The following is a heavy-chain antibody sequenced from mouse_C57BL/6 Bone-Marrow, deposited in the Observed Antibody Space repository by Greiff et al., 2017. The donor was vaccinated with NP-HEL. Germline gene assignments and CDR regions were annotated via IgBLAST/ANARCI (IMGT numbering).Heavy chain of an antibody. J-gene: IGHJ2*01. CDR2: ISDGGSYT. CDR3: ARDDGYY. Sequence: DVMLVESGGGLEKPGGSLKLSCAASGFTFSSYAMSWVRQTPEKRLEWVATISDGGSYTYYPDNVKGRFTISRDNAKNNLYLQMSHLKSEDTAMYYCARDDGYYWGQGTTLTVSS. D-gene: IGHD2-3*01. V-gene: IGHV5-4*01. CDR1: GFTFSSYA.